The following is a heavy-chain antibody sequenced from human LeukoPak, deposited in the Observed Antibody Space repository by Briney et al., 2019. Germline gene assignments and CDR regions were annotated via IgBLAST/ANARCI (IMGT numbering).Heavy chain of an antibody. CDR3: ARRGSSGWYDY. V-gene: IGHV3-23*01. D-gene: IGHD6-19*01. CDR2: ISGCGPVT. Sequence: GGSLRLSCAASGFTFSSYAMSWVRQAPGKGLECVSAISGCGPVTCYTDSVKGRFTISRDNSKNTLYLEMNSLRAEDTAVYYCARRGSSGWYDYWGQGTLVTVSS. CDR1: GFTFSSYA. J-gene: IGHJ4*02.